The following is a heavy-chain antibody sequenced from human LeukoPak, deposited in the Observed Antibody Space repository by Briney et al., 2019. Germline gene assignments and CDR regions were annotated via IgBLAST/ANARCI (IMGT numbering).Heavy chain of an antibody. CDR2: IIPILGIA. Sequence: GASVKVSCKASGGTFSSYAISWVRQAPGQGLEWMGRIIPILGIANYAQKFQGRVTITADKSTSTAYMELSSLRSEDTAVYYCARRRVSGEVDAFDIWGQGTMVTVSS. J-gene: IGHJ3*02. D-gene: IGHD3-3*01. V-gene: IGHV1-69*04. CDR1: GGTFSSYA. CDR3: ARRRVSGEVDAFDI.